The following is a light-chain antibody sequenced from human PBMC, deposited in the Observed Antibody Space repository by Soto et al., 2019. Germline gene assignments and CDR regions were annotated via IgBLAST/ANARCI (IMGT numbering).Light chain of an antibody. V-gene: IGKV1-39*01. CDR3: QQSYSTPYT. CDR2: AAS. J-gene: IGKJ2*01. CDR1: QSISSN. Sequence: DIPMTPSPSSLSASVGDRVTITCRASQSISSNLNWYQQKPGKAPKLLIYAASSLRSGVPSRFSGSGSGTDFTLTINSLQPEDFAIYYCQQSYSTPYTFGQGTKLEIK.